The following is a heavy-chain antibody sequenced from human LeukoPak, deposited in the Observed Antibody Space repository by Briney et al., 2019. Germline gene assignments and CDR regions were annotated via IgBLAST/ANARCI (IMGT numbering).Heavy chain of an antibody. J-gene: IGHJ4*02. V-gene: IGHV3-30*18. CDR1: GFTFSSYG. CDR2: ISNDGSNK. D-gene: IGHD5-18*01. Sequence: PGRSLRLSCAASGFTFSSYGMHWVRQAPGKGLEWVAVISNDGSNKYYAGSVKGRFTVSRDNSKNTLYLQMNSLRAEDAAVFYCAKDRRGYTYNFDFWGQGTLVTVSS. CDR3: AKDRRGYTYNFDF.